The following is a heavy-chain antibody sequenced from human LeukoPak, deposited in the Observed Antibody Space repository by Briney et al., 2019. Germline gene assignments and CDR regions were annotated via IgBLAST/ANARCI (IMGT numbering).Heavy chain of an antibody. Sequence: PSETLSLTCTVSGGSISSYYWSWIRQPPRKGLEWIGYIYYSGSTNYNPSLKSRVTISVDTSKNQFSLKLSSVTAADTAVYYCATDSSSWSGGFDYWGQGTLVTVSS. V-gene: IGHV4-59*01. CDR2: IYYSGST. CDR3: ATDSSSWSGGFDY. J-gene: IGHJ4*02. D-gene: IGHD6-13*01. CDR1: GGSISSYY.